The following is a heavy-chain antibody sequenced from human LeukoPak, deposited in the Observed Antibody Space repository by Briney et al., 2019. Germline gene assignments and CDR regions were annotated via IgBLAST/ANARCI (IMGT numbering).Heavy chain of an antibody. CDR1: GGSISSYY. Sequence: PSETLSLTCTVSGGSISSYYWSWIRQPAGKGLEWSGRIYTSGSTNYNPSLKSRVTMSVDTSKNQFSLKLSSVTAADTAVYYCARDLGTMVRGVIIFAFDIWGQGTMVTVSS. D-gene: IGHD3-10*01. CDR2: IYTSGST. V-gene: IGHV4-4*07. CDR3: ARDLGTMVRGVIIFAFDI. J-gene: IGHJ3*02.